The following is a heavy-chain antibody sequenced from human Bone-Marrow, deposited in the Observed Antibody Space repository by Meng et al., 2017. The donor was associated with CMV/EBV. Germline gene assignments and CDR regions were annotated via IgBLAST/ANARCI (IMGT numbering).Heavy chain of an antibody. CDR3: TRSGHFWGFDV. Sequence: ASVKVSCKASGHPLTGSYMHRVRQAPGQGLEWMGWMSFDTGATKYAQMYQGRVSLTRDTSINTIYMELSSLTFDDTAVYFCTRSGHFWGFDVWGQGTLVTVAS. D-gene: IGHD3-3*02. J-gene: IGHJ3*01. CDR1: GHPLTGSY. V-gene: IGHV1-2*02. CDR2: MSFDTGAT.